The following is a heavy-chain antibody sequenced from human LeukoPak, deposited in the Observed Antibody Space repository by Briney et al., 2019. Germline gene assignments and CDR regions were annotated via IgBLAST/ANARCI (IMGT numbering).Heavy chain of an antibody. Sequence: GGSLRLSCAASGFTFSSYGMHWVRQAPGKGLEWVAVISFDGSNKYYADSVKGRFTISRDNSKNTLYLQMDSLRAEDTAVYYCAKDRELLPFDYWGRGTLVTVSS. D-gene: IGHD1-26*01. V-gene: IGHV3-30*18. J-gene: IGHJ4*02. CDR1: GFTFSSYG. CDR2: ISFDGSNK. CDR3: AKDRELLPFDY.